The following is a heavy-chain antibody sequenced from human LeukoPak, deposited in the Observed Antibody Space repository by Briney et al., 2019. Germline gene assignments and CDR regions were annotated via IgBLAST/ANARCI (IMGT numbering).Heavy chain of an antibody. D-gene: IGHD3-3*01. V-gene: IGHV4-59*08. CDR2: IYYSGST. Sequence: PSETLSLTCTVSGGSISSYYWSWIRQPPGKGLEWIGYIYYSGSTNYNPSLKSRVTISVDTSKNQFSLKLSSVTAADTAVYYCARHLAISPVPYYFDYWGQGTLVTVSS. CDR3: ARHLAISPVPYYFDY. J-gene: IGHJ4*02. CDR1: GGSISSYY.